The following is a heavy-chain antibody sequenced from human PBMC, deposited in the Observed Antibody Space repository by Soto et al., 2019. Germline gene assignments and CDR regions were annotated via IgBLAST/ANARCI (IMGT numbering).Heavy chain of an antibody. Sequence: PSETLSLTCAVSGGSISSGGYSWSWIRQPPGKGLEWIGEINHSGSTNYNPSLKSRVTISVDTSKNQFSLKLSSVTAADTAVYYCARELAAAVDYWGQGTLVTAPQ. CDR2: INHSGST. V-gene: IGHV4-30-2*01. J-gene: IGHJ4*02. CDR3: ARELAAAVDY. CDR1: GGSISSGGYS. D-gene: IGHD6-13*01.